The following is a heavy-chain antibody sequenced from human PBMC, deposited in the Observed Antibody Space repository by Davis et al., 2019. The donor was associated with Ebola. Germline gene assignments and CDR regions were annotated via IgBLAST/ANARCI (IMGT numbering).Heavy chain of an antibody. CDR1: GFPFSSYG. Sequence: PGGSLRLSCAASGFPFSSYGMHWVRQAPGKGLEWVAVISYDGSNKYYADSVKARFTISRDNSKNTLYLQMNSLRAEDTAVYYCAKLSASGPWGQGTLVTVSS. V-gene: IGHV3-30*18. D-gene: IGHD1-26*01. J-gene: IGHJ5*02. CDR2: ISYDGSNK. CDR3: AKLSASGP.